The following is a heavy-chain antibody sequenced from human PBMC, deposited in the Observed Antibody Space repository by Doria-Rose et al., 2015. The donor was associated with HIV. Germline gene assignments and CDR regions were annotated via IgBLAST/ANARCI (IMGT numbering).Heavy chain of an antibody. D-gene: IGHD3-10*01. CDR2: INYSGTT. CDR1: GGSFSGYY. J-gene: IGHJ6*03. V-gene: IGHV4-34*01. CDR3: TRGVRQLVYYYYMDV. Sequence: QVQLQQWGAGLLRPSETLSLTCTVYGGSFSGYYWTWIRQPPGRGLEWIGEINYSGTTRYNPSLKSRATISVDTSKNQFSLNLTSGTAADTAVYYCTRGVRQLVYYYYMDVWAKGTTVTV.